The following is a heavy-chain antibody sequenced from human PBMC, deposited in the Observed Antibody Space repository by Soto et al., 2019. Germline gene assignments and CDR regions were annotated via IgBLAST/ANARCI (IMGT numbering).Heavy chain of an antibody. CDR3: ARDSNRSYYDILTGYYDAFDI. V-gene: IGHV3-30*04. Sequence: GGSLRLSCAASGFTFSSYAMHWVRQAPGKGLEWVAVISYDGSNKYYADSVKGRFTISRDNSKNTLYLQMNSLRAEDTAVYYCARDSNRSYYDILTGYYDAFDIWGQGTMVTVSS. CDR2: ISYDGSNK. D-gene: IGHD3-9*01. CDR1: GFTFSSYA. J-gene: IGHJ3*02.